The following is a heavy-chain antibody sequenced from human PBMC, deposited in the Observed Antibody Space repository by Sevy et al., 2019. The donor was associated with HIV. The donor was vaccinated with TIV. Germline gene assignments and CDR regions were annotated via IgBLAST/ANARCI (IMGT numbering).Heavy chain of an antibody. D-gene: IGHD3-10*01. Sequence: ASVKVSCKASGGTFSDYALSWVRQAPGQGLEWMGGIVPIFGSTEYAQRFQDRVTITADESTNTAYMELRSLRSEDSAVYYCARFKYYGSQNFYYFDYWAQGTLVTVSS. CDR2: IVPIFGST. J-gene: IGHJ4*02. CDR3: ARFKYYGSQNFYYFDY. CDR1: GGTFSDYA. V-gene: IGHV1-69*13.